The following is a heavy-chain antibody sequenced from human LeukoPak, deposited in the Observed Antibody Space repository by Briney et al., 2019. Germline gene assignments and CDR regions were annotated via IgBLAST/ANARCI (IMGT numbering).Heavy chain of an antibody. CDR3: AKDSSSWYVMYYFDY. CDR1: GFTFDDYA. V-gene: IGHV3-9*01. CDR2: ISWNSGSI. D-gene: IGHD6-13*01. Sequence: GRSLRLSCAASGFTFDDYAMHWVRHAPGKGLEWVSGISWNSGSIGYADSVKGRFTISRDNAKNSLYLRMNSLRAEDTALYYCAKDSSSWYVMYYFDYWGQGTLVTVSS. J-gene: IGHJ4*02.